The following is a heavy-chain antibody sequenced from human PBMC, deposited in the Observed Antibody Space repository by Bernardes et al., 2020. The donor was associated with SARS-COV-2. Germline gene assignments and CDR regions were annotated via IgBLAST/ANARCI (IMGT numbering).Heavy chain of an antibody. D-gene: IGHD1-26*01. CDR3: ARGSGNYYFDY. Sequence: GGSLRLSCAASGYTFNNYYIHWPRQVPDKGLVWVSRISEAGGSTHYADSVKGRFAISRDNARNTVYLQMNSLRAEDAAVYYCARGSGNYYFDYWGQGTLLTVSS. J-gene: IGHJ4*02. V-gene: IGHV3-74*01. CDR1: GYTFNNYY. CDR2: ISEAGGST.